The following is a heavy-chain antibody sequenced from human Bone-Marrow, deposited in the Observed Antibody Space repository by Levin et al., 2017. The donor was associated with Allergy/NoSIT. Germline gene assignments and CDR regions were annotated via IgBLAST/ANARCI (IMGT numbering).Heavy chain of an antibody. V-gene: IGHV3-30*18. CDR1: GFTFSTYA. CDR3: ANGPPMGFTYGEDSFDI. J-gene: IGHJ3*02. CDR2: ILYDGSNK. D-gene: IGHD5-18*01. Sequence: GESLKISCAASGFTFSTYAMQWVRQAPGKGLDWVALILYDGSNKNYADSVKGRFTISRDNSKNTLYLQMNSLRAEDAALYYCANGPPMGFTYGEDSFDIWGQGTMVTVSS.